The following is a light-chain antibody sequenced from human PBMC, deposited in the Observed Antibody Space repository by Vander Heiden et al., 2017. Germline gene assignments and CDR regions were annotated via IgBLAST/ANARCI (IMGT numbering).Light chain of an antibody. CDR2: AAS. Sequence: AIRMTQSPSSFSASTGDRVTITCRASQGISSYLAWYQQKPGKAPKLLIYAASTLQSGVPSRFSGSGSGTDFTLTISCLQSEDFATYYCQQYCSYPALTFGGGTKVEIK. CDR3: QQYCSYPALT. CDR1: QGISSY. J-gene: IGKJ4*01. V-gene: IGKV1-8*01.